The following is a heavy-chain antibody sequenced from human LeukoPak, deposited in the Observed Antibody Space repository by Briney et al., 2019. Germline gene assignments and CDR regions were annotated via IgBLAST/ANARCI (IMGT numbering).Heavy chain of an antibody. D-gene: IGHD2-2*01. J-gene: IGHJ4*02. CDR2: IYYSGST. CDR1: GGSISSSSYY. Sequence: SETLSLTCTVSGGSISSSSYYWGWIRQPPGKGLEWIGSIYYSGSTYYNLSLKSRVTISVDTSKNQFSLKLSSVTAADTAVHYCTRSVVVPAAPRLWGQGTLVTVSS. CDR3: TRSVVVPAAPRL. V-gene: IGHV4-39*01.